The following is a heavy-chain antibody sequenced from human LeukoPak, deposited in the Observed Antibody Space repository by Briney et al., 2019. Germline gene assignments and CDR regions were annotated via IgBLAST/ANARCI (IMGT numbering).Heavy chain of an antibody. Sequence: GGSLRLSCATSGLTFRTTWMHWVRQAPGKGLMWVSRMNGEGTTTDYADSVKGRFTVSRDYAKNTLFLQMNNLRTEDTALYFCATARNFRFEYWGQGSLVIVSA. CDR1: GLTFRTTW. V-gene: IGHV3-74*01. D-gene: IGHD1-7*01. CDR3: ATARNFRFEY. CDR2: MNGEGTTT. J-gene: IGHJ4*02.